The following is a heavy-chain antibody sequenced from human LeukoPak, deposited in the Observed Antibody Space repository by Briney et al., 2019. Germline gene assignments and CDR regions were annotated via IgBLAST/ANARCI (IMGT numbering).Heavy chain of an antibody. CDR3: ARGNPETGARSCFDY. CDR2: ISYSGTT. V-gene: IGHV4-39*07. CDR1: GGSISSNVYY. J-gene: IGHJ4*02. D-gene: IGHD7-27*01. Sequence: SETLSLTCIVSGGSISSNVYYWGWIRQPPGKGLEWIGSISYSGTTYYNPSLKSRVTISVDTSKSQFSLKLSSVTAADTAVYYCARGNPETGARSCFDYWGQGTPVTVSS.